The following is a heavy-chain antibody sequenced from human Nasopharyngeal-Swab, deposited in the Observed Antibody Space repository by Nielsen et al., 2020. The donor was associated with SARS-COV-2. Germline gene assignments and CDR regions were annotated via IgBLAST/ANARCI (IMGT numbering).Heavy chain of an antibody. CDR2: IYYSGST. CDR3: ARLDVSAAGRDY. D-gene: IGHD6-13*01. Sequence: REAPGKGLGWIGSIYYSGSTYYNPSLKSRVTISVDTSKNQFSLKLRSVTAADTAVYYCARLDVSAAGRDYWGQGTLVTVSS. J-gene: IGHJ4*02. V-gene: IGHV4-39*01.